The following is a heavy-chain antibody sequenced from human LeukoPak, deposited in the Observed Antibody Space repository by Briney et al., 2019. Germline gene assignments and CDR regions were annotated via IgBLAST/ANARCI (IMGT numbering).Heavy chain of an antibody. Sequence: PSETLSLTCTVSGGSIGGSNYYWGWIRQPPGKGLEWIGYIYYTGNTYSNPSLKSRVTISVDTSNNQFSLKLTSLTAADTAVYYCARGLMSSSWYFDYWGLGTLVTVSS. J-gene: IGHJ4*02. V-gene: IGHV4-61*05. CDR1: GGSIGGSNYY. CDR3: ARGLMSSSWYFDY. CDR2: IYYTGNT. D-gene: IGHD6-13*01.